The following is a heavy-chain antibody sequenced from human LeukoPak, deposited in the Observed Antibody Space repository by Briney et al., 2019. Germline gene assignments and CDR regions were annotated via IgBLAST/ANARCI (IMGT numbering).Heavy chain of an antibody. CDR2: IYNSGST. V-gene: IGHV4-59*01. CDR1: GGSISSYY. J-gene: IGHJ4*02. CDR3: ARDREGENYFDY. Sequence: SETLSLTCTVSGGSISSYYWSWIRQPPGKGLEWIGYIYNSGSTNYNPSLKSRVTISVDTSKNQFSLNLTSVTAADTAVYYCARDREGENYFDYWGQGTLVTVSS. D-gene: IGHD2-21*01.